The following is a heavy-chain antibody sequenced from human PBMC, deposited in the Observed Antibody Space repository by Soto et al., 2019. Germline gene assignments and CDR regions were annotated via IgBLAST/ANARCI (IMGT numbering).Heavy chain of an antibody. CDR2: IWYDGSTT. Sequence: QVQLVESGGGVVQPGRSLRLSCAASGFTFSSYGMHWVRQAPGKGLEWVAVIWYDGSTTYYADSVKGRFTISRDNSKNTLYRKINSLRAEDTAVYYCARYTTLRPYYYDSSGYYLVYWGQGTLVTVSS. CDR3: ARYTTLRPYYYDSSGYYLVY. V-gene: IGHV3-33*01. CDR1: GFTFSSYG. D-gene: IGHD3-22*01. J-gene: IGHJ4*02.